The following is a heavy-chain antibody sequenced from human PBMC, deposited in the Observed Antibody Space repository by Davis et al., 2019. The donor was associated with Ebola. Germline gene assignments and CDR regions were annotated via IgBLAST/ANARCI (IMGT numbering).Heavy chain of an antibody. D-gene: IGHD3-3*01. Sequence: SETLSLTCAAYGGSFSGYYWRWIRQPPRKGLEWIAEINHSGSTYYNPSLKSRVTISVDTSKNQFSLKLSSVTAADTAVYYCARLGDYDFWSGYYHFDYWGQGTLVTVSS. CDR3: ARLGDYDFWSGYYHFDY. V-gene: IGHV4-34*01. CDR2: INHSGST. J-gene: IGHJ4*02. CDR1: GGSFSGYY.